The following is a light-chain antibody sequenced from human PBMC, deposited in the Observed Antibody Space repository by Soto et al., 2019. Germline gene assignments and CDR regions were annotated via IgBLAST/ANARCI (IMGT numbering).Light chain of an antibody. CDR3: HQYDNWPLT. Sequence: DIAMTQSRATLSVSPGERATLPCRASQSILSNLTWYQQKPGQAPRLLISGASTRATGIPARFSGSGSGTEFTLTISSLQSEDFAVYYCHQYDNWPLTFGPGTKVDI. J-gene: IGKJ3*01. V-gene: IGKV3-15*01. CDR1: QSILSN. CDR2: GAS.